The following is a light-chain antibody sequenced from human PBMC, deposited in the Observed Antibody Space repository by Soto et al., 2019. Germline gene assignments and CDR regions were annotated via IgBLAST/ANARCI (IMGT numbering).Light chain of an antibody. V-gene: IGLV1-44*01. J-gene: IGLJ2*01. CDR3: AAWDDSLTCHVV. CDR2: SNN. Sequence: QSVLTQPPSASETPGQRFTISCSGSSSNIGSNAVNWYQQLPGTAPQLLISSNNQRPSGVPDRFSGSESGPSASLAISGLQYEDEADYYCAAWDDSLTCHVVFGGGTQLTV. CDR1: SSNIGSNA.